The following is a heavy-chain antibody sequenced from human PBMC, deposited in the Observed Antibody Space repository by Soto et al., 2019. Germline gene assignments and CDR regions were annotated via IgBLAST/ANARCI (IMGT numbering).Heavy chain of an antibody. CDR3: ARRSSGWGGNWFDP. Sequence: SETLSLTCTVSGGSISSGGYYWSWIRQHPGKGLEWIGYIYYSGSTYYNPSLKSRVTISVDTSKNQFSLKLSSVTAADTAVYYCARRSSGWGGNWFDPWGQGTLVTVSS. CDR1: GGSISSGGYY. J-gene: IGHJ5*02. D-gene: IGHD6-19*01. V-gene: IGHV4-31*03. CDR2: IYYSGST.